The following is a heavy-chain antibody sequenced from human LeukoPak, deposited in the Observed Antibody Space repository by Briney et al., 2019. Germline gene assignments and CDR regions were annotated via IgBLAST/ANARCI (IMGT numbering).Heavy chain of an antibody. CDR1: GFTFSSYA. CDR2: ISYDGSNK. V-gene: IGHV3-30*01. D-gene: IGHD3-3*01. Sequence: QPGGSLRLSCAASGFTFSSYAMHWVRQAPGKGLEWVAVISYDGSNKYYADSVKGRFTISRDNSKNTLYLQMNSLRAEDTAVYYCARDATRNYDFWSGDKNWFDPWGQGTLVTVSS. CDR3: ARDATRNYDFWSGDKNWFDP. J-gene: IGHJ5*02.